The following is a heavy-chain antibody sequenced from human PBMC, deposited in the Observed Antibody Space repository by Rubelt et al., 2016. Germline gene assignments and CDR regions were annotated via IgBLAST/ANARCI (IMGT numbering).Heavy chain of an antibody. J-gene: IGHJ4*02. Sequence: QVQLVQSGAEVKKPGASVKVSCKASGYTFTGYYMHWVRQAPGQGLEWVGRINPNSGGTNYAQKLQGRVTMTRDTSITTAYMELSRLRSDETAVFYCARESSSGWYIDYWGQGTLVTVSS. D-gene: IGHD6-19*01. CDR1: GYTFTGYY. CDR2: INPNSGGT. CDR3: ARESSSGWYIDY. V-gene: IGHV1-2*06.